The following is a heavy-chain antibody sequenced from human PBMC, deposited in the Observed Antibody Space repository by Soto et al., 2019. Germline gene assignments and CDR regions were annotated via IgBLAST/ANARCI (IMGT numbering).Heavy chain of an antibody. Sequence: EVQLVESGGGLIQPGGSLRLSCAASGFTVSSDYMSWVRQAPGKGLEWVSVIYTGGSTYYADSVKGPFTYSRDNSKNTLYLQMNSLRAEDTAVYYCARAYCSNPALFDPWGQGTLVTVSS. D-gene: IGHD2-2*01. V-gene: IGHV3-53*01. CDR2: IYTGGST. J-gene: IGHJ5*02. CDR1: GFTVSSDY. CDR3: ARAYCSNPALFDP.